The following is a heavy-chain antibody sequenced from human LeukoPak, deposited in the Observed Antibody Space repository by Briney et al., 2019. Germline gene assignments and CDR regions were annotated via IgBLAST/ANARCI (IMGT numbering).Heavy chain of an antibody. CDR1: GFTFGDYA. J-gene: IGHJ4*02. CDR3: VRVVTRVIFDY. Sequence: QPGRSLRLSGTASGFTFGDYAMSWVRQAPGKGLEWVGFIRSKAYGGTTEYAASVKGRFTISRDDSKSIAYLQMNSLKTEDTAVYYCVRVVTRVIFDYWGQGTLVTVSS. V-gene: IGHV3-49*04. CDR2: IRSKAYGGTT. D-gene: IGHD5-18*01.